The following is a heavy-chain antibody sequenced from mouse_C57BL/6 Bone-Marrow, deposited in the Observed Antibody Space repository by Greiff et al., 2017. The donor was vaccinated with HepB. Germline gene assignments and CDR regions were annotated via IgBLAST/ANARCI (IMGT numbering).Heavy chain of an antibody. CDR2: IYPGDGDT. D-gene: IGHD1-1*01. J-gene: IGHJ2*01. CDR3: ARVVAPYFDY. Sequence: VKLMESGAELVKPGASVKISCKASGYAFSSYWMNWVKQRPGKGLEWIGQIYPGDGDTNYNGKFKGKATLTADKSSSTAYMQLSSLTSEDTAVYFCARVVAPYFDYWGQGTTLTVSS. CDR1: GYAFSSYW. V-gene: IGHV1-80*01.